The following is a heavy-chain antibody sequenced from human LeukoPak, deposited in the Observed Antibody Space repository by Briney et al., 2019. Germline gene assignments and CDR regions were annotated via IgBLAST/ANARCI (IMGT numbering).Heavy chain of an antibody. CDR1: GVSFNDYY. V-gene: IGHV4-34*01. J-gene: IGHJ4*02. Sequence: PSETLSLTCAVSGVSFNDYYWSWVRQTPGKGLGWIGEINHSGYTNDSPSLKSRVTLSIDTSRKQFSLNVRSVTVADTGIYYCTRMTTGHDYWGQGTLVTVSS. CDR3: TRMTTGHDY. CDR2: INHSGYT. D-gene: IGHD4-17*01.